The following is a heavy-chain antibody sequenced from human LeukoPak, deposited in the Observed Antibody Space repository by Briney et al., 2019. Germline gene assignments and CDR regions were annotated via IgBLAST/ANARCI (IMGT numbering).Heavy chain of an antibody. CDR1: GYTFSGYY. CDR3: ARREGHYYDGSGYYCPFDY. J-gene: IGHJ4*02. V-gene: IGHV1-2*02. Sequence: ASVKVSCKASGYTFSGYYMHWVRQAPGQGLEWMGWINPNSGGTRYVQKFQGRVTMTRDTSISTAYMELSRLRSDDTAVYYCARREGHYYDGSGYYCPFDYWGQGTLVTVSS. D-gene: IGHD3-22*01. CDR2: INPNSGGT.